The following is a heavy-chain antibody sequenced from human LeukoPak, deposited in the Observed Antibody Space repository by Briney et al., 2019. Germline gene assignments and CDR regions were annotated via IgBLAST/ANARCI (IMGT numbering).Heavy chain of an antibody. CDR2: IGSSGGGI. D-gene: IGHD7-27*01. CDR1: GFTFSTYT. V-gene: IGHV3-23*01. Sequence: GGSLRLSCAASGFTFSTYTMYWVRHPPGKRLEWVSIIGSSGGGIHYADSVRGRFTISRDNSKNALYLQMNSLRVEDTAVYYCAIDPNWGTHSWGQGVLVTVSS. J-gene: IGHJ4*02. CDR3: AIDPNWGTHS.